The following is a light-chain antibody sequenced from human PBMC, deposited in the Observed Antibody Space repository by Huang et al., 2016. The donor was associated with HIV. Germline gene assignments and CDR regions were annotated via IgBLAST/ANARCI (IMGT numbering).Light chain of an antibody. J-gene: IGKJ2*01. CDR1: QTVSKY. CDR2: DAS. Sequence: EIVLTQSPDTLSLSPGERATLSCRASQTVSKYLAWYQHKPGQSPRLLIYDASKRAAAIPARFSGSGSGTDFTLSISSLQPEDFAVYYCQQRDTWPPMYTFGQGTKLEI. V-gene: IGKV3-11*01. CDR3: QQRDTWPPMYT.